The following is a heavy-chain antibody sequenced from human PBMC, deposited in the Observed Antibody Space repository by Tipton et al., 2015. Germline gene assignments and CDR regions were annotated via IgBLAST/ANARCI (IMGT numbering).Heavy chain of an antibody. D-gene: IGHD2-8*01. Sequence: TLSLTCAVYGGSFRGYYWSWIRQPPGKGLGWIGEINDSGSTSYNPSPNSRVTMSVGTSKNQFSLKLRSMTAADTAVYYCARGRDIVLLLYASYFFDNWGQGTLVTVSS. J-gene: IGHJ4*02. CDR2: INDSGST. V-gene: IGHV4-34*01. CDR3: ARGRDIVLLLYASYFFDN. CDR1: GGSFRGYY.